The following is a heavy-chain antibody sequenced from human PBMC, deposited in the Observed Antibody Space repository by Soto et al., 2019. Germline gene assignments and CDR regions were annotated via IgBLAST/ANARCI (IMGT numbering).Heavy chain of an antibody. D-gene: IGHD6-19*01. CDR3: ARHGYIALASNGYFDY. Sequence: PSETLSLTCTVSGGPISSYYWSWIRQPPGKGLEWIGYIYYSGSTKYNPSLKSRVTISVDTSKNQFSLRLSSVTAADTAVYYCARHGYIALASNGYFDYWGQGTLVTVSS. V-gene: IGHV4-59*08. CDR1: GGPISSYY. J-gene: IGHJ4*02. CDR2: IYYSGST.